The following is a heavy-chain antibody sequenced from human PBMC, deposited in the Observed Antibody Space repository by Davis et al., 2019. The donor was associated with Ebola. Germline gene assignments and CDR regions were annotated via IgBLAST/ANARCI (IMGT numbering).Heavy chain of an antibody. J-gene: IGHJ6*03. CDR3: ARVRKALGNMDV. CDR2: IIPIFGTA. D-gene: IGHD7-27*01. CDR1: GGTFSSYA. Sequence: SVKVSCKASGGTFSSYAISWVRQAPGQGLEWMGGIIPIFGTANYAQKFQGRVTITADESTSTAYMGLSSLRSEDTAVYYCARVRKALGNMDVWGKGTTVTVSS. V-gene: IGHV1-69*13.